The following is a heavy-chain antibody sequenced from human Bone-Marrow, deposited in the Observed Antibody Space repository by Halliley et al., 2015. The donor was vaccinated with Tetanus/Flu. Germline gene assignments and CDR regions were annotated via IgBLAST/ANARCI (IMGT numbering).Heavy chain of an antibody. D-gene: IGHD3-16*01. J-gene: IGHJ6*02. CDR2: ISPDGSST. CDR3: ARVLDTSLLSYYYGLDV. Sequence: SRISPDGSSTTYADSVKGRFTISRDNAKNTLYLQMNSLRAEDTAVYYCARVLDTSLLSYYYGLDVWGQGTTVTVSS. V-gene: IGHV3-74*01.